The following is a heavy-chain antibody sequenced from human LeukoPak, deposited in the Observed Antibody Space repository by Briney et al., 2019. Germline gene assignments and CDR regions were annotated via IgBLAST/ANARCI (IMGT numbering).Heavy chain of an antibody. Sequence: SETLSLTCAVYGGSFSGYYWSWIRQPPGKGLEWIGEINHSGSTNYNPSLKSRVTISVDTSKNQFSLKLSSVTAADTAVYYCARARVMITFGGVIGPGHVAFDYWGQGTLVTVSS. D-gene: IGHD3-16*02. CDR3: ARARVMITFGGVIGPGHVAFDY. CDR2: INHSGST. CDR1: GGSFSGYY. V-gene: IGHV4-34*01. J-gene: IGHJ4*02.